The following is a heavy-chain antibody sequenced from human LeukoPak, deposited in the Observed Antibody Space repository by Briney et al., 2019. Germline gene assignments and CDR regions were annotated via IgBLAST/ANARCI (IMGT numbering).Heavy chain of an antibody. CDR3: AREDYGDYDRDFDY. CDR1: GFTFSSYA. D-gene: IGHD4-17*01. Sequence: PGGSLRLSCAASGFTFSSYAMHWVRQAPGKGLEWVAVISYDGSNKYYADSVKGRFAISRDNSKNTLYLQMNSLRAEDTAVYYCAREDYGDYDRDFDYWGQGTLATVSS. CDR2: ISYDGSNK. V-gene: IGHV3-30*09. J-gene: IGHJ4*02.